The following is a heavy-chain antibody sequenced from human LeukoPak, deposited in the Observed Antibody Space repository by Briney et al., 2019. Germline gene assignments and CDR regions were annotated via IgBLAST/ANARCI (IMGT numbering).Heavy chain of an antibody. Sequence: GGSLRLSCAASGFSFSSYWMSWVRQAPGKGLEWVAKINQDGSEKYYVDSMKGRVTISRDNAKKSLYLQMSSLRDEDTAVYYCARDTAGFDSWGQGTLVTVSS. CDR3: ARDTAGFDS. J-gene: IGHJ4*02. CDR1: GFSFSSYW. D-gene: IGHD3-10*01. V-gene: IGHV3-7*03. CDR2: INQDGSEK.